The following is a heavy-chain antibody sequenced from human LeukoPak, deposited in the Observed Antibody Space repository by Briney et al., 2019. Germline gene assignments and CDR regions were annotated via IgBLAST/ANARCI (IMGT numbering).Heavy chain of an antibody. D-gene: IGHD6-13*01. J-gene: IGHJ4*02. CDR3: ARVNSSSWYAY. CDR1: GGSFSGYY. V-gene: IGHV4-34*01. CDR2: INHSGST. Sequence: SETLSLTCAVYGGSFSGYYWSWIRQPPGKGLEWIGEINHSGSTNYNPSLKSRVTISVDTSKNQFSLKLSSVTAADTAVYYCARVNSSSWYAYWGQGTLVTVSS.